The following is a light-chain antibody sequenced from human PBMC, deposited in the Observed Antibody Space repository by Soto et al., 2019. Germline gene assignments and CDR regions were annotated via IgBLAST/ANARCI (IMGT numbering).Light chain of an antibody. V-gene: IGLV1-44*01. Sequence: QSVLTQPPSASGTPGQRITISCSGSSSNIGSHPVNWYQQLPGTAPKLLIYRSSQRPSGVPDRFSGSKSGTSASLAISGLQSGDEADYYCALWDDSLNGPVFGGGTKLTVL. CDR3: ALWDDSLNGPV. CDR1: SSNIGSHP. J-gene: IGLJ3*02. CDR2: RSS.